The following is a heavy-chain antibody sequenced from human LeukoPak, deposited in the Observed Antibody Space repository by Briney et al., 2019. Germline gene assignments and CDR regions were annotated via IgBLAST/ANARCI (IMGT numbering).Heavy chain of an antibody. CDR1: GFTFSNYW. J-gene: IGHJ4*02. CDR3: ARLDQLLVVYFDY. Sequence: PGGSLRLSCAASGFTFSNYWMTWVRQAPGKGLEWVANVKQDGSEKYYVDSVKGRFIISRDNAKNSLYLQMNSLRAEDTAVYYCARLDQLLVVYFDYWGQGTLVTVSS. V-gene: IGHV3-7*01. D-gene: IGHD2-2*01. CDR2: VKQDGSEK.